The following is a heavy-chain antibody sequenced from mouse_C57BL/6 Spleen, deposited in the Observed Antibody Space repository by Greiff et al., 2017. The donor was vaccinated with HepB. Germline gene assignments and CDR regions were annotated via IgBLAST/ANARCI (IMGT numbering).Heavy chain of an antibody. CDR2: INPSNGGT. CDR1: GYTFTSYW. D-gene: IGHD1-1*01. V-gene: IGHV1-53*01. Sequence: QVQLQQPGTELVKPGASVKLSCKASGYTFTSYWMHWVKQRPGQGLEWIGNINPSNGGTNYNEKFKSKATLTVDKSSSTAYMQLSRLTSEDSAVYYFAREFITTVFTGYFDVWGTGTTVTVSS. CDR3: AREFITTVFTGYFDV. J-gene: IGHJ1*03.